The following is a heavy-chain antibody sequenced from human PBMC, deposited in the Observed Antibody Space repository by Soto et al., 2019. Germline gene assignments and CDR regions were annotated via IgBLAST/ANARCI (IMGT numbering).Heavy chain of an antibody. CDR2: IYYSGST. D-gene: IGHD4-17*01. CDR3: AREFGRYGDYAYYYYYMDV. J-gene: IGHJ6*03. CDR1: GDSISSDYYH. V-gene: IGHV4-61*01. Sequence: PSETLSLTCTVSGDSISSDYYHWTWIRQSPGKGLEWIGYIYYSGSTNYNPSLKSRVTISVDTSKNQFSLKLSSVTAADTAVYYCAREFGRYGDYAYYYYYMDVWGKGTTVTVSS.